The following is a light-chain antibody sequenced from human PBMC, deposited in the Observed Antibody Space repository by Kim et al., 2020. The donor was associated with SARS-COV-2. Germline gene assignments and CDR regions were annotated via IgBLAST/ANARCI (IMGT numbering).Light chain of an antibody. Sequence: DIQMTQSPSSLSASVGDRVTTTCRASQSISNYLNWYQQKPGRAPNLLIYAASKLQSGVSSRFSGSGSGTDFTLTITSLQPEDFATYYCQQSHSTLYTFGQGTKLEI. V-gene: IGKV1-39*01. J-gene: IGKJ2*01. CDR2: AAS. CDR1: QSISNY. CDR3: QQSHSTLYT.